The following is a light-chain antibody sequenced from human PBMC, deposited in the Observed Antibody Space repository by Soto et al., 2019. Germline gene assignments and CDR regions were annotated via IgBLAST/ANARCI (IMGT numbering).Light chain of an antibody. V-gene: IGKV3-15*01. CDR1: QSVRSN. J-gene: IGKJ1*01. CDR2: DAS. CDR3: QQYDNWPRT. Sequence: EKEMTQSPATLSVSPGERATLSCRASQSVRSNLAWYQQKPGQPPGLLIYDASTRATGIPSRFSGSGSGTEFTLTISSLKSEDFAVYYCQQYDNWPRTFGQGTKVDIK.